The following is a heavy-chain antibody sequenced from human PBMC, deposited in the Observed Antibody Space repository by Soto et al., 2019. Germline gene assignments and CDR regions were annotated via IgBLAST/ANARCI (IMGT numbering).Heavy chain of an antibody. Sequence: QVQLVQSGAEVKNPGASVKVSCKASGYTFTRYGIGWARQAPGQGLGWMGWINTYNGNTNYAQNFQGRVTLTTDTSTSTAYMELRSLRSNDTAIYYCAMVDVYVTPSPQDVWGQGTTVIVSS. J-gene: IGHJ6*02. CDR3: AMVDVYVTPSPQDV. CDR2: INTYNGNT. D-gene: IGHD3-16*01. V-gene: IGHV1-18*01. CDR1: GYTFTRYG.